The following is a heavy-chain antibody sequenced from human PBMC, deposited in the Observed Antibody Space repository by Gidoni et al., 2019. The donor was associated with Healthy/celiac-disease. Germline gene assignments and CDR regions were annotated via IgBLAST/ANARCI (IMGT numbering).Heavy chain of an antibody. V-gene: IGHV3-33*01. CDR1: GFTFSSYG. J-gene: IGHJ4*02. CDR2: IWYDGSNK. Sequence: QVQLVESGGGVVQPGRSLRLSCAASGFTFSSYGMHWVRQAPGKWLEWVAVIWYDGSNKYYADSVKGRFTISRDNSKNTLYLQMNSLRAEDTAVYYCARADSPYYYDSSGYSNYWGQGTLVTVSS. CDR3: ARADSPYYYDSSGYSNY. D-gene: IGHD3-22*01.